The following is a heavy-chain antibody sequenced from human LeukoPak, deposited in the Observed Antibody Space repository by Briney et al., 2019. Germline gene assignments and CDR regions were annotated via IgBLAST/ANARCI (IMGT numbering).Heavy chain of an antibody. V-gene: IGHV4-59*01. J-gene: IGHJ5*02. CDR2: IYYSGST. Sequence: GSLRLSCAASGFTFSSYAMSWVRQPPGKGLEWIGYIYYSGSTNYNPSLKSRVTISVDTSKNQFSLKLSSVTAADTAVYYCARGFDPWGQGTLVTVSS. CDR1: GFTFSSYA. CDR3: ARGFDP.